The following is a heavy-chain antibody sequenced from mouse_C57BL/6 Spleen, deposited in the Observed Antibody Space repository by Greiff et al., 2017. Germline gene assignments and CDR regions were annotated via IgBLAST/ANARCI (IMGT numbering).Heavy chain of an antibody. D-gene: IGHD2-10*01. CDR3: AVLGLLKLDD. V-gene: IGHV1-7*01. CDR2: INPSSGYT. CDR1: GYTFTSYW. Sequence: QVQLQQSGAELAKPGASVKLSCKASGYTFTSYWMHWVKQRPGQGLEWIGYINPSSGYTKYNQKFKDKATLTADKSSSTAYMQLSSLPSEDYAVYYCAVLGLLKLDDWGQGTTLTVSS. J-gene: IGHJ2*01.